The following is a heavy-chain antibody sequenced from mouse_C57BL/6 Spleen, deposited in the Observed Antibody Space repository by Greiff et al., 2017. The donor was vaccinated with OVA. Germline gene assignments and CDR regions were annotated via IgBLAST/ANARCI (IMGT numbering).Heavy chain of an antibody. CDR1: GYTFTSYW. V-gene: IGHV1-5*01. D-gene: IGHD1-1*01. CDR2: IYPGNSDT. J-gene: IGHJ2*01. CDR3: TRQFITTVVAHLDH. Sequence: VQLQQSGTVLARPGASVKMSCKTSGYTFTSYWMHWVKQRPGQGLEWIGAIYPGNSDTSYNQKFKGKAKLTAVTSASTAYMELSSLTTEDSAVYYCTRQFITTVVAHLDHWGQGTTPTVPP.